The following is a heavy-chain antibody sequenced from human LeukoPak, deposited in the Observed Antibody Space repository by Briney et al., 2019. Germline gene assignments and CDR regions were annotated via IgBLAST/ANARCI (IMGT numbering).Heavy chain of an antibody. Sequence: GESLRISCKGSGYSFTSYWIGWVRQMPGKGLEWMGIIYPGDSDTRYSPSFQGQVTISADKSISTAYLQWSSLKASDTAMYYCARLKGWNDYGYYDAFDIWGQGTMVTVSS. CDR3: ARLKGWNDYGYYDAFDI. V-gene: IGHV5-51*01. D-gene: IGHD4-17*01. J-gene: IGHJ3*02. CDR1: GYSFTSYW. CDR2: IYPGDSDT.